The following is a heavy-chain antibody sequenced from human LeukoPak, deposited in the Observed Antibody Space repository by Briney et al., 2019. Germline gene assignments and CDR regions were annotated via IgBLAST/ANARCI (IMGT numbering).Heavy chain of an antibody. CDR1: GGTFSSYA. Sequence: SVKVSCKASGGTFSSYAISWVRQAPGQGLEWMGGIIPIFGTANYAQKFQGRVTITADESTSTAYMELSSLRSEDTAVYYCARTAAAGPGVNLAPWGQEPWSPSPQ. CDR2: IIPIFGTA. V-gene: IGHV1-69*13. D-gene: IGHD6-25*01. J-gene: IGHJ5*02. CDR3: ARTAAAGPGVNLAP.